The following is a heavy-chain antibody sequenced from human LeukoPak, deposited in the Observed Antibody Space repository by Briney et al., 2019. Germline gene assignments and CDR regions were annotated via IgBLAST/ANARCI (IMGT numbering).Heavy chain of an antibody. CDR3: AKRATRGFRPPHFDP. CDR1: GFTFNIYA. CDR2: IGASGGST. J-gene: IGHJ5*02. D-gene: IGHD5-24*01. V-gene: IGHV3-23*01. Sequence: PGGSLRLSCAASGFTFNIYAMSWVRQAPGKGLEWVSAIGASGGSTYYADSVKGRFTTSRDNSKNTLYLQMNSLRAEDTAVYYCAKRATRGFRPPHFDPWGQGTLVTVSS.